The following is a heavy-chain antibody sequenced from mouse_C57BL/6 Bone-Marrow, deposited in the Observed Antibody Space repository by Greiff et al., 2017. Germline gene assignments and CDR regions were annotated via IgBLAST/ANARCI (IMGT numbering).Heavy chain of an antibody. CDR1: GYSITSGYY. Sequence: VQLQQSGPGLVKPSQSLSLTCSVTGYSITSGYYWNWIRQFPGNKLEWMGYISYDGSNNYNPSLKNRISITRDTSKNQFFLKLNSVTTEDTATYYCAREERANWDDYFDYWGQGTTLTVSS. CDR2: ISYDGSN. CDR3: AREERANWDDYFDY. V-gene: IGHV3-6*01. D-gene: IGHD4-1*01. J-gene: IGHJ2*01.